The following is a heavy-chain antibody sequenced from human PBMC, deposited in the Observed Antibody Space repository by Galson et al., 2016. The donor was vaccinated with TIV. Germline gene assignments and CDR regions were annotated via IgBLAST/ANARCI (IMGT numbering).Heavy chain of an antibody. CDR1: GNSLNELV. CDR3: ATVAWCPGLSLDN. V-gene: IGHV1-24*01. Sequence: TVKVSCKVSGNSLNELVIHWVRQAPGKGLEWMGGFDTEVSKTVYAQMLQGRVTMAADTSRTTAYMELGRLRFEDTAVYYFATVAWCPGLSLDNWGQGTLVTVSS. D-gene: IGHD2-8*02. J-gene: IGHJ4*02. CDR2: FDTEVSKT.